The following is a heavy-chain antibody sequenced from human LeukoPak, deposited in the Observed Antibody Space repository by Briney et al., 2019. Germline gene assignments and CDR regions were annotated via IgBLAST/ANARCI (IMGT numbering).Heavy chain of an antibody. CDR1: GFTFSSYS. V-gene: IGHV3-21*01. D-gene: IGHD3-10*01. CDR3: AKGVYGSGWTLDY. CDR2: ISSSSSYI. J-gene: IGHJ4*02. Sequence: GGSLRLSCAASGFTFSSYSMNWVRQAPGKGLEWVSSISSSSSYIYYADSVKGRFTISRDNSKNTLYLQMNSLRAEDTAVYYCAKGVYGSGWTLDYWGQGTLVTVSS.